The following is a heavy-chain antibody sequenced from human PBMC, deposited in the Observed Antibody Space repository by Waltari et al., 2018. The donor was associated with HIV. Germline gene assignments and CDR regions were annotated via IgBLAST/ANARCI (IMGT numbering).Heavy chain of an antibody. CDR1: GFAFRSFS. V-gene: IGHV3-21*01. D-gene: IGHD4-17*01. CDR2: ISSGSSFI. J-gene: IGHJ4*02. Sequence: EVQLVESGGGLVEHGGSLRTSCAGSGFAFRSFSMNWVRQAPGKGLEWVASISSGSSFIDYADSVKGRFTISRDNAKNSLYLQMKSLRVEDTALYYCARALTNFGGFWGQGTLVTVSS. CDR3: ARALTNFGGF.